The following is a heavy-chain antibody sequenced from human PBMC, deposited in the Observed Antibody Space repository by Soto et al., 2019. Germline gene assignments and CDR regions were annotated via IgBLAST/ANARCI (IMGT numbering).Heavy chain of an antibody. CDR1: GFTFSSYS. CDR2: ISSSSSYI. V-gene: IGHV3-21*01. Sequence: EVQLVESGGGLVKPGGSLRLSYAASGFTFSSYSMNWVRQAPGKGLEWVSSISSSSSYIYYADSVKGRFTISRDNAKNSLYLQMNSLRAEDTAVYYCARGPGAAGLSDFDYWGQGTLVPVSS. CDR3: ARGPGAAGLSDFDY. J-gene: IGHJ4*02. D-gene: IGHD6-13*01.